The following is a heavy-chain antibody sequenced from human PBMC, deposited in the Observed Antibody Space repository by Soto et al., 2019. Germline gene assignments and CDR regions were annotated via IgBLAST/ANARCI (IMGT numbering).Heavy chain of an antibody. CDR1: GFTFSSYG. CDR2: IWYDGSNK. V-gene: IGHV3-33*01. J-gene: IGHJ6*02. D-gene: IGHD2-15*01. CDR3: ARDLSCSGGSCYSYYYYYGMDV. Sequence: QVQLVESGGGVVQPGRSLRLSCAASGFTFSSYGMHWVRQAPGKGLEWVAVIWYDGSNKYYADSVKGRFTISRDNYKNTLYLQMNSLRAEDTAMYYCARDLSCSGGSCYSYYYYYGMDVWGQGTTVTVSS.